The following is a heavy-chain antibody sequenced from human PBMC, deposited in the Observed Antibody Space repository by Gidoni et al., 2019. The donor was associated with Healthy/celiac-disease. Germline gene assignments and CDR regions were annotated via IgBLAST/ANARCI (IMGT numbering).Heavy chain of an antibody. CDR3: ARDRSGSYDAFDI. Sequence: QVQLVQSGAAVKKPGSSVKVSCKTSRRTFSSYTISWVRQAPGQGLEWMGRIIPILGIANYAQKFQGRVTITADKSTSTAYMELSSLRSEDTAVYYCARDRSGSYDAFDIWGQGTMVTVSS. D-gene: IGHD1-26*01. V-gene: IGHV1-69*08. CDR1: RRTFSSYT. J-gene: IGHJ3*02. CDR2: IIPILGIA.